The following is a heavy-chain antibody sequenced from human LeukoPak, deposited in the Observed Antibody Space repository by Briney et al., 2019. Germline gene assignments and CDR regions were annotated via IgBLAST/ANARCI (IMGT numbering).Heavy chain of an antibody. Sequence: GASVKVSCKASGYTFTCYYMHWVRQAPGQGLEWMGWINPNSGGTNYAQKFQGRVTMTRDTSISTAYMELSRLRSDDTAVYYCARETGAIFGVVTNWGQGTLVTVSS. V-gene: IGHV1-2*02. CDR1: GYTFTCYY. D-gene: IGHD3-3*01. CDR3: ARETGAIFGVVTN. J-gene: IGHJ4*02. CDR2: INPNSGGT.